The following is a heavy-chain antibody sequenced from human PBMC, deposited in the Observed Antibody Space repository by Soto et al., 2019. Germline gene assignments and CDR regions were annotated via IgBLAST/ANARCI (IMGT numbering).Heavy chain of an antibody. CDR2: IWYDGSNK. CDR1: GFTFSSYA. CDR3: ARDQSNWDYYYYAMDV. D-gene: IGHD7-27*01. J-gene: IGHJ6*02. V-gene: IGHV3-33*01. Sequence: QPGGSLRLSCAASGFTFSSYAMHWVRQAPGKGLEWVAVIWYDGSNKYFADFVKGRFTISRDNSKNTVYLQLNSLRAEDTAVYYCARDQSNWDYYYYAMDVWGHGTTVTVSS.